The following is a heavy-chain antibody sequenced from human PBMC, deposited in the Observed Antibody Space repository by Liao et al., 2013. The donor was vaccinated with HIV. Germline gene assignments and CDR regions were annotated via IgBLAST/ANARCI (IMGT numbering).Heavy chain of an antibody. CDR3: AIKNYDFWSGYYPFDY. Sequence: QVQLQQWGAGLLKPSETLSLTCAVYGGSFSGYYWSWIRQPPGKGLEWIGEINHSGSTNYNPSLKSRVTISVDTSKNQFSLKLSSVTAADTAVYYCAIKNYDFWSGYYPFDYWGQGTLVTVSS. CDR1: GGSFSGYY. J-gene: IGHJ4*02. D-gene: IGHD3-3*01. CDR2: INHSGST. V-gene: IGHV4-34*01.